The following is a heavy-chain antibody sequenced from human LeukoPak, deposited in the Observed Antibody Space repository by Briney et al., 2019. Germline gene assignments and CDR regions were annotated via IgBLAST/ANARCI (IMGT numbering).Heavy chain of an antibody. Sequence: GGSLRLSCAASGFTFSSYSMKWVRQAPGKGLEWVSSISSSSSYIYYADSVKGRFTISRDNAKNSLYLQMNSLRAEDTAVYYCARVGAPTDFDYWGQGTLVTVSS. D-gene: IGHD1-26*01. V-gene: IGHV3-21*01. CDR3: ARVGAPTDFDY. CDR1: GFTFSSYS. J-gene: IGHJ4*02. CDR2: ISSSSSYI.